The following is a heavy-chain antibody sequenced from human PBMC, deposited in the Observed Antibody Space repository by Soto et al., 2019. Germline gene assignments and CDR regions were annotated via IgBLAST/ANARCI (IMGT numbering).Heavy chain of an antibody. CDR1: GYTLTELS. CDR3: ATITNWGPDLNFVY. Sequence: AAVKVSCQVSGYTLTELSMHWVRPAPGKGLEWMGGFDPEDGETIYAQKFQGRVTMTEDTSTDTAYMELSSPRSEDRAVYCSATITNWGPDLNFVYWG. J-gene: IGHJ4*01. CDR2: FDPEDGET. V-gene: IGHV1-24*01. D-gene: IGHD7-27*01.